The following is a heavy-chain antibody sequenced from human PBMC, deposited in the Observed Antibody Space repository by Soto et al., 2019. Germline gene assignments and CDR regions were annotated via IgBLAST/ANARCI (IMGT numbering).Heavy chain of an antibody. Sequence: EVQLVESGGGLVQPGGSLRLSCAASGFTFSSYWMSWVRQAPGKGLEWVANIKQDGSEKYYVDSVKGRFTISRDNAKNSLYLQMNSLRAEDTAVYYCARDRYSYYDFWSGSLPFYYYGLDVLGQGTTVTVSS. J-gene: IGHJ6*02. CDR2: IKQDGSEK. V-gene: IGHV3-7*01. CDR3: ARDRYSYYDFWSGSLPFYYYGLDV. D-gene: IGHD3-3*01. CDR1: GFTFSSYW.